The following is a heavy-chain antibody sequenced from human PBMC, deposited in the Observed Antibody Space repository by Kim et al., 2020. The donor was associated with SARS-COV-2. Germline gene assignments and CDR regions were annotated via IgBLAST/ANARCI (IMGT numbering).Heavy chain of an antibody. V-gene: IGHV3-53*01. CDR1: GFTVSSNY. Sequence: GGSLRLSCAASGFTVSSNYMSWVRQAPGKGLEWVSVIYSGGSTYYADSVKGRFTISRDNSKNTLYLQMNSLRAEDTAVYYCASSGGQWLRDAFDIWGQGTMVTVSS. CDR2: IYSGGST. D-gene: IGHD6-19*01. J-gene: IGHJ3*02. CDR3: ASSGGQWLRDAFDI.